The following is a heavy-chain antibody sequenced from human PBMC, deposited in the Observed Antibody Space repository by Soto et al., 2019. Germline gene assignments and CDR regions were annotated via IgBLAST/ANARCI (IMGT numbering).Heavy chain of an antibody. CDR1: GGSISSGAYC. D-gene: IGHD3-10*01. V-gene: IGHV4-30-4*01. CDR2: IYNRGST. CDR3: ATSYGSGSRPFDS. J-gene: IGHJ4*02. Sequence: SETLSLTCTVSGGSISSGAYCWSWIRQTPGKGLEWIGHIYNRGSTYSNPSLKSRVTISVDTSKNQFSLKLSSVTAADTALYYCATSYGSGSRPFDSWGQGTPVTVSS.